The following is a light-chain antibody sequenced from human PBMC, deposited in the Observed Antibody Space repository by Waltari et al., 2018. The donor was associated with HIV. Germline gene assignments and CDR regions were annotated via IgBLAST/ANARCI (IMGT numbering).Light chain of an antibody. CDR2: AAS. J-gene: IGKJ5*01. V-gene: IGKV1-12*01. Sequence: DIQMTQSPSSVSASVGDRVTIICRASQPVGKWLAWYQQKPGKAPRLLIYAASKLQGGVPSRFSGSGSGTEFTLTINTLQPEDFATYYCQQANSFPRNFGQGTRL. CDR3: QQANSFPRN. CDR1: QPVGKW.